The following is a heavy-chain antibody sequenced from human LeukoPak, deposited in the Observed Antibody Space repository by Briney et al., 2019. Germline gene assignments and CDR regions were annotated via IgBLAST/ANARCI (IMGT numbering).Heavy chain of an antibody. D-gene: IGHD3-10*01. CDR2: IYHSGST. Sequence: SQTLSLTCAVSGGSLSSGGYSWSWIRQPPGKGLEWIGYIYHSGSTYYNPSLKSRVTISVDRSKNQFSLKLSSVTAADTAVYYCARARITMVRGVILEYYFDYWGQGTLVTVSS. CDR1: GGSLSSGGYS. J-gene: IGHJ4*02. V-gene: IGHV4-30-2*01. CDR3: ARARITMVRGVILEYYFDY.